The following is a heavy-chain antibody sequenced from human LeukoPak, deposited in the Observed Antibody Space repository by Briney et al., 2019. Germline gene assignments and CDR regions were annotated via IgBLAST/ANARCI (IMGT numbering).Heavy chain of an antibody. CDR1: GFTFSSYG. CDR2: ISYDGSNK. Sequence: GRSLRLSCAASGFTFSSYGMHWVRQAPGKGLEGGVVISYDGSNKYYADSVKGRFTISRDNSKNTLYLQMNSLRAEDTAVYYCAKVSSSGVDYWGQGTLVTVSS. D-gene: IGHD6-19*01. V-gene: IGHV3-30*18. CDR3: AKVSSSGVDY. J-gene: IGHJ4*02.